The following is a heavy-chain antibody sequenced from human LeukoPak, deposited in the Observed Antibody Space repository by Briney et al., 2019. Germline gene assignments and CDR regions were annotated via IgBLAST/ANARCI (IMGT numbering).Heavy chain of an antibody. CDR1: GFTFRNRW. CDR2: TGQYGHDN. CDR3: AAGGAPGRFDY. Sequence: GGSLRLSCAGSGFTFRNRWATWVRQAPGKGLEWVASTGQYGHDNDYVDSVWGRFTISRDFAKISLFLQMNSLRVEDTAVYYCAAGGAPGRFDYWGRGAPVTVSS. J-gene: IGHJ4*02. D-gene: IGHD6-13*01. V-gene: IGHV3-7*01.